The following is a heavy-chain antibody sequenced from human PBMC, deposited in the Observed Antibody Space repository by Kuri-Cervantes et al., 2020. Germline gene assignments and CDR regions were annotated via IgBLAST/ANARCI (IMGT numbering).Heavy chain of an antibody. D-gene: IGHD6-13*01. CDR1: GYTFTSYG. V-gene: IGHV1-18*01. CDR2: ISAYNGNT. CDR3: ARVSSAGRGFDF. Sequence: ASVKVSCKASGYTFTSYGISWVRQAPGQGLEWMGWISAYNGNTNYAQKLQGRATMTTDTSTSTAYMELRNLRADDTAVYYWARVSSAGRGFDFWGQGTLVTVSS. J-gene: IGHJ4*02.